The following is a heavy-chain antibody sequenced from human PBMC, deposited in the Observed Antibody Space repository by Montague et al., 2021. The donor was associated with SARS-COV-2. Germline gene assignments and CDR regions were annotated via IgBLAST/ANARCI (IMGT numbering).Heavy chain of an antibody. CDR2: IYHTGST. CDR3: ASRGAGWFGSNPERFDY. Sequence: SETLSLTCAVSGGSISSSNWWSWVRQPPGKGLEWIGEIYHTGSTXXNPSLKSRVTISVDKSKNQFSLKLSSVTAADTAVYYCASRGAGWFGSNPERFDYWGQGTLATVSS. J-gene: IGHJ4*02. CDR1: GGSISSSNW. V-gene: IGHV4-4*02. D-gene: IGHD3-10*01.